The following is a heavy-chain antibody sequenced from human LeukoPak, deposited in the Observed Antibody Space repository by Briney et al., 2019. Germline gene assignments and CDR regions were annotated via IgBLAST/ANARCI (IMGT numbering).Heavy chain of an antibody. CDR2: IRSDGSNK. Sequence: GGSLRLSCAASGFTFSSYGMHWVRQAPGTGLEWVAFIRSDGSNKNYADSVKGRFTVSRDNSKNTLYLQMNSLRPDDTAVYYCAKDYSKTSYYGSGTYYRPNWFDPWGQGTLVTVSS. CDR1: GFTFSSYG. V-gene: IGHV3-30*02. J-gene: IGHJ5*02. D-gene: IGHD3-10*01. CDR3: AKDYSKTSYYGSGTYYRPNWFDP.